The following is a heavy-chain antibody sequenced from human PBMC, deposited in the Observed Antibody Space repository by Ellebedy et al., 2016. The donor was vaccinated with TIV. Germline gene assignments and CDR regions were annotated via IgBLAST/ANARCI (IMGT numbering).Heavy chain of an antibody. CDR1: GGSIRSSSYY. V-gene: IGHV4-39*01. J-gene: IGHJ5*02. CDR3: ARQGGLQQLGTFDP. CDR2: LYYSGST. D-gene: IGHD7-27*01. Sequence: MPSETLSLTCTVSGGSIRSSSYYWGWIRQPPGKGLKWIGSLYYSGSTYYNPSLKSRVTISVDTSKNQFSLQLSSVTAADTAVYYCARQGGLQQLGTFDPWGQGTLVTVSS.